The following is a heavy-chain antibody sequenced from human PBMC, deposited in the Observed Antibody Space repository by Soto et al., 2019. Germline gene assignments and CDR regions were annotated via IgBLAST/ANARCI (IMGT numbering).Heavy chain of an antibody. CDR2: IWYDGSKK. J-gene: IGHJ4*02. CDR3: ARDGESGSYGDY. CDR1: GFTFSSYG. V-gene: IGHV3-33*01. Sequence: QVQLVESGGGVVQPGRSLRLSCAASGFTFSSYGMHWVRQAPGKGLEWVAVIWYDGSKKYYADSVKGRLTISRDNSKNTLYLQMNSLRAEDTAVYYCARDGESGSYGDYWGQGTLVTVSS. D-gene: IGHD1-26*01.